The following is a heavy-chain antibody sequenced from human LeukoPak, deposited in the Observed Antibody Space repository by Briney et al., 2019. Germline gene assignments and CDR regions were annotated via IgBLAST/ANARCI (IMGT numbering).Heavy chain of an antibody. Sequence: SETLSLTCTVSDYSISSNYYWGWIRQPPGRGLEWIGCIYHSGSTYYNPSLKSRVTISVDTSKNQFSLKLSSVTAADTAVYYCASLLTTWGQGTLVTVSS. CDR2: IYHSGST. J-gene: IGHJ5*02. D-gene: IGHD3-16*01. CDR1: DYSISSNYY. V-gene: IGHV4-38-2*02. CDR3: ASLLTT.